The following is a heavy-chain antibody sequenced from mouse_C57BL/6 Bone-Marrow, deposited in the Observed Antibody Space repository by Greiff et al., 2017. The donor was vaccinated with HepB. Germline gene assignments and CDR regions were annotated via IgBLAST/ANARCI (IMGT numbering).Heavy chain of an antibody. J-gene: IGHJ4*01. V-gene: IGHV2-6*03. CDR2: IWSDGST. CDR3: AGDEKGEIYYGNHYAMDY. D-gene: IGHD2-1*01. Sequence: VQGVESGPGLVAPSQTLSITCTVSGFTLTSYGVHWVRQPPGKGLEWLVVIWSDGSTTYNSAHKSRLSISKDNSNCQVFLKMNSLQTDDTAMYYYAGDEKGEIYYGNHYAMDYWGQGTSVTVSS. CDR1: GFTLTSYG.